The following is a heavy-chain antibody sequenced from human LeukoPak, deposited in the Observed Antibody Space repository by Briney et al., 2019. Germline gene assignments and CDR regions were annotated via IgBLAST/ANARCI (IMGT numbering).Heavy chain of an antibody. V-gene: IGHV4-34*01. CDR2: INHSGST. CDR1: GGSFSGYY. CDR3: ARLRRRRAFDI. Sequence: SETLSLTCAVYGGSFSGYYCSWIRQPPGKGLEWIGEINHSGSTNYNPSLKSRVTISVDTSKNQFSLKLSSVTAADTAVYYCARLRRRRAFDIWGQGTMVTVSS. J-gene: IGHJ3*02.